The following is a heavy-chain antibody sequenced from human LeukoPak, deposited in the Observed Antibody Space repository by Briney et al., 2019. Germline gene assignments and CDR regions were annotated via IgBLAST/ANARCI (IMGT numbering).Heavy chain of an antibody. J-gene: IGHJ4*02. CDR2: IYYSGST. Sequence: PSETLSLTCTVSGGSISSYYWSWIRQPPGKGLEWIGYIYYSGSTNYNPSLKSRVTISVDTSKNQFSLKLSSVTAADTAVYYCARVREEDYSGSYYFDYWGQGTLVTVSS. CDR1: GGSISSYY. V-gene: IGHV4-59*01. CDR3: ARVREEDYSGSYYFDY. D-gene: IGHD1-26*01.